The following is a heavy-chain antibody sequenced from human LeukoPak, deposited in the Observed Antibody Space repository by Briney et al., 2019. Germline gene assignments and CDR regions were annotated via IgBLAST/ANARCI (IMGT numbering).Heavy chain of an antibody. Sequence: SETLSLTCTVSGGSISSHYWSWIRQPPGKGLEWIGYIYYSGSTNYNPSPKSRVTISVDTSKNQCSLKLSSVTAADTAVYYCARVATVTTPSDYYYYYMDVWGKGTTVSVSS. D-gene: IGHD4-11*01. J-gene: IGHJ6*03. CDR2: IYYSGST. CDR3: ARVATVTTPSDYYYYYMDV. V-gene: IGHV4-59*11. CDR1: GGSISSHY.